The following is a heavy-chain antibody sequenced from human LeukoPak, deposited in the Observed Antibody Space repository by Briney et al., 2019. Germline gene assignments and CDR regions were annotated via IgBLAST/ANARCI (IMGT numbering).Heavy chain of an antibody. CDR3: ARGGWYYFDN. Sequence: GGSLRLSCAASGFTFSSYSMNWVRQAPGKGLEWVSSISSSSSYIYYADSVKGRFTISRDNAENSLYLQMSSLRAEDTAIYYCARGGWYYFDNWGQGTLVTVSS. V-gene: IGHV3-21*01. CDR1: GFTFSSYS. CDR2: ISSSSSYI. J-gene: IGHJ4*02.